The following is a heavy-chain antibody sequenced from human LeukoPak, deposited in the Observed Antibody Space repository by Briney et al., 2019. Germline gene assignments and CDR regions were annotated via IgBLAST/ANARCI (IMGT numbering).Heavy chain of an antibody. CDR2: INPSGGRT. J-gene: IGHJ4*02. CDR3: ARGMTTVTAETALGF. CDR1: GYTFTTYY. V-gene: IGHV1-46*01. D-gene: IGHD4-17*01. Sequence: ASVKVSCKASGYTFTTYYMNWVRQAPGQGLEWMGVINPSGGRTTYAQKFQGRDTMSRDTSTSTVYMELSSLRSEDTAVYYCARGMTTVTAETALGFWGQGTLVTVSS.